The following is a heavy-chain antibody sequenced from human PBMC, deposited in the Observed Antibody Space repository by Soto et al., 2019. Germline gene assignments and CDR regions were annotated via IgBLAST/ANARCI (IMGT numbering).Heavy chain of an antibody. CDR2: ISSNSAYI. J-gene: IGHJ6*02. D-gene: IGHD2-15*01. V-gene: IGHV3-21*01. CDR3: ARLSRDHSAFFSYGMDA. Sequence: PRLSCAASGSTFRSFTMNWVRQAPGKGLEWVSTISSNSAYIYYTDALRGRFTISRDNAKNSLHLQMNSLRAEDTAVYYCARLSRDHSAFFSYGMDAWGQGTTVTVSS. CDR1: GSTFRSFT.